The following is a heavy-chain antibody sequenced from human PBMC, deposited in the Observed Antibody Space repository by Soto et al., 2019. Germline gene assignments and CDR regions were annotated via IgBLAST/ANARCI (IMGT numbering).Heavy chain of an antibody. CDR3: ARERVGWEDYFDY. CDR2: IIPIFGTA. Sequence: GASVKVSCKASGGTFSSYAISWVRQAPGQGLEWMGGIIPIFGTANYAQKFQGRVTITADESTSTAYMELSSLRSEDTAVYYCARERVGWEDYFDYWGQGTLVTVSS. J-gene: IGHJ4*02. CDR1: GGTFSSYA. V-gene: IGHV1-69*13. D-gene: IGHD1-26*01.